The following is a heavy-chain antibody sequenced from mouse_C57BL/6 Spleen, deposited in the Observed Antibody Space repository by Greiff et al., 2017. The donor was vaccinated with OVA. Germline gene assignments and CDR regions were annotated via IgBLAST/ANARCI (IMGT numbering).Heavy chain of an antibody. V-gene: IGHV1-82*01. J-gene: IGHJ4*01. CDR2: IYPGDGDT. D-gene: IGHD2-4*01. CDR3: ARDGNYDYDDYAMDY. Sequence: QVQLQQSGPELVKPGASVKISCKASGYAFSSSWMNWVKQRPGKGLEWIGRIYPGDGDTNYNGKFKGKATLTADTSSSTAYMQLSSLTSEDSAVYCCARDGNYDYDDYAMDYWGQGTSVTVSA. CDR1: GYAFSSSW.